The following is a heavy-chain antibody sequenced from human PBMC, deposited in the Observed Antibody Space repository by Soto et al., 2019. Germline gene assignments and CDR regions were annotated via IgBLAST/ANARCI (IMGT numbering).Heavy chain of an antibody. V-gene: IGHV3-23*01. Sequence: EVQLLESGGGLVQPGGSLRLSCAASGFTFSSYAMSWVRQAPGKGLEWVSAISGSGGSTYYADSVKGRFTISRDNSKNTLYLQMNSLRAEDTAVYYCATFLRIIMVRGVMAYYYYGMDVWGQGTTVTVSS. J-gene: IGHJ6*02. CDR3: ATFLRIIMVRGVMAYYYYGMDV. CDR1: GFTFSSYA. CDR2: ISGSGGST. D-gene: IGHD3-10*01.